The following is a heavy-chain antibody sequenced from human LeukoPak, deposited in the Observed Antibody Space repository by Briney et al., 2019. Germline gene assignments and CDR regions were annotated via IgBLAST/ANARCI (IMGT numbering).Heavy chain of an antibody. V-gene: IGHV3-30*18. CDR3: AKDRSSSWSFDY. J-gene: IGHJ4*02. CDR1: GFTFSSYG. CDR2: ISYDGSNK. Sequence: GRSLRLSCAASGFTFSSYGMRWVRQAPGKGLEWVAVISYDGSNKYCADSVKGRFTISRDDSKNTLYLQMNSLRAEDTAVYYCAKDRSSSWSFDYWGQGTLVTVSS. D-gene: IGHD6-13*01.